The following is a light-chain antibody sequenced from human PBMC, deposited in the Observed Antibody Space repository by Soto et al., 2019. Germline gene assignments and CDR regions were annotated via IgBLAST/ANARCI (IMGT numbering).Light chain of an antibody. V-gene: IGKV1-5*01. CDR3: QQYNSYSPLT. J-gene: IGKJ4*01. CDR2: DAS. Sequence: IQMTQSPSTLSASVGDRVTITCRASQSVSNWLAWYQQKPGNPPKLLIYDASSLESGVPSRFSGSGSGTEFTLTISSLQPDDFATYYCQQYNSYSPLTFGGGTKVDIK. CDR1: QSVSNW.